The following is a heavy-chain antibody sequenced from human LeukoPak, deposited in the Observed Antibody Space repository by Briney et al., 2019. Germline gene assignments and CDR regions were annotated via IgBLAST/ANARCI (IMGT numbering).Heavy chain of an antibody. V-gene: IGHV3-23*01. D-gene: IGHD6-13*01. CDR3: AKDSSGYSSSWYRRLSAFDI. Sequence: GGSLRLSCAASGFTFSSYAMSWVRQAPGKGLEWVSAISGSGGSTYYADSVKGRFTISRDNSKNTLYLQMNSLRAEDTAVYYCAKDSSGYSSSWYRRLSAFDIWGQGTMVTVSS. CDR1: GFTFSSYA. CDR2: ISGSGGST. J-gene: IGHJ3*02.